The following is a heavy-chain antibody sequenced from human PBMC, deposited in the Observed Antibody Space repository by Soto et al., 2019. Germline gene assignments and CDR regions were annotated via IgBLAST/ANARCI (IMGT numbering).Heavy chain of an antibody. Sequence: PGGCLGLSSVASGVTVRTQAMHWVRRAPGKGLEWVAVMPSDGSNNYYAHSVKGRFTVSRDNSENTLYLQMNSLIADDSAVYYCAREQSSLAYWGQGTPVTVSS. V-gene: IGHV3-30-3*01. J-gene: IGHJ4*02. CDR3: AREQSSLAY. CDR1: GVTVRTQA. CDR2: MPSDGSNN.